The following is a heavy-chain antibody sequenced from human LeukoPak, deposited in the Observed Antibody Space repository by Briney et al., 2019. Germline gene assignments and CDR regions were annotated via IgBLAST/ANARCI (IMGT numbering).Heavy chain of an antibody. Sequence: GGSLRLSCAASGFTFSSYEMNWVRQAPGKGLEWVSYISSSGSTIYYADSVKGRFTISRDNAKNSLYLQMNSLRAEDTAVYYCARVGDTVFDYWGQGTLVTVSS. D-gene: IGHD3-10*01. V-gene: IGHV3-48*03. CDR2: ISSSGSTI. CDR1: GFTFSSYE. CDR3: ARVGDTVFDY. J-gene: IGHJ4*02.